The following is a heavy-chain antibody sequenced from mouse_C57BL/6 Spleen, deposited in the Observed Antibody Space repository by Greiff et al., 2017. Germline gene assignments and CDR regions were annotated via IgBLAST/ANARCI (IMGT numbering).Heavy chain of an antibody. D-gene: IGHD1-1*01. Sequence: VQLQQSGPELVKPGASVKISCKASGYAFSSSWMNWVKQRPGKGLEWIGRIYPGDGDTNYNGKFKGKATLTADKSSSTAYMQLSSLPSEDSAVYFCASITTVVEGEAMDYWGQGTSVTVSS. CDR1: GYAFSSSW. CDR2: IYPGDGDT. V-gene: IGHV1-82*01. CDR3: ASITTVVEGEAMDY. J-gene: IGHJ4*01.